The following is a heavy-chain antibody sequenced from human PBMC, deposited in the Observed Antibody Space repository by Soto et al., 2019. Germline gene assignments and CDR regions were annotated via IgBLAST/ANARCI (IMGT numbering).Heavy chain of an antibody. CDR1: GYTFTSYG. CDR3: ARGRDSSGYYYGDYYYGMDV. D-gene: IGHD3-22*01. Sequence: QVQLVQSGAAVKKPGASVKVSCKASGYTFTSYGVTWVRQAPGQGPGWMGWISGYNGKTNYAQKVQGRVTMTTDTSTSTAYMELRSLRSDDTAVYYCARGRDSSGYYYGDYYYGMDVWGQGTTVTVSS. J-gene: IGHJ6*02. CDR2: ISGYNGKT. V-gene: IGHV1-18*01.